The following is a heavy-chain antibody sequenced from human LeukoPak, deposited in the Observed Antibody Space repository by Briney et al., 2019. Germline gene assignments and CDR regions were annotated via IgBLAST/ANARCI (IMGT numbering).Heavy chain of an antibody. J-gene: IGHJ4*02. CDR1: GFTFSSYW. V-gene: IGHV3-74*01. CDR3: ARVSSSSWWALDY. D-gene: IGHD6-13*01. CDR2: INTDGSST. Sequence: GGSLRLSCAASGFTFSSYWMHWVRQAPGKGLVWVSRINTDGSSTSYADSVKGRFTISRDNAKNTLYLQMNSLRAEDTAVYYCARVSSSSWWALDYWGQGTLVTVS.